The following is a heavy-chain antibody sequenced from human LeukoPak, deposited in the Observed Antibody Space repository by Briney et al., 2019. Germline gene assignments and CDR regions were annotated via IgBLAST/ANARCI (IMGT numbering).Heavy chain of an antibody. D-gene: IGHD3-9*01. CDR3: AKYSPYDILTGSTYYFDY. CDR1: GFTFSSYG. Sequence: GGSLRLSCAASGFTFSSYGMSWVRQAPGKGLEWVSTISGRRDSTSYADSVKGRFTISRDNAKNSLYLQMNSLRVEDTALYYCAKYSPYDILTGSTYYFDYWGQGTLVTVSS. J-gene: IGHJ4*02. CDR2: ISGRRDST. V-gene: IGHV3-23*01.